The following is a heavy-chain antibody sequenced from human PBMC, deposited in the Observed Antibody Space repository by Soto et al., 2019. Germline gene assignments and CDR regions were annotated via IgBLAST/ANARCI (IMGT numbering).Heavy chain of an antibody. V-gene: IGHV4-34*01. CDR3: ARGTRFGEFPGNWFDP. J-gene: IGHJ5*02. D-gene: IGHD3-10*01. CDR1: GGSFSGYY. Sequence: LSLTCAVYGGSFSGYYWSWIRQPPGKGLEWIGEINHSGSTNYNPSLKSRVTISVDTSKNQFSLKLSSVTAADTAVYYCARGTRFGEFPGNWFDPWGQGTLVTVSS. CDR2: INHSGST.